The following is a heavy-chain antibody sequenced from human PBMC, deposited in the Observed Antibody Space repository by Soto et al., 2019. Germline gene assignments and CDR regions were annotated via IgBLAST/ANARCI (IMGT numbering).Heavy chain of an antibody. CDR3: VHTVMVHTITGGHYFDY. D-gene: IGHD2-8*01. J-gene: IGHJ4*02. CDR2: IYWNEDK. CDR1: AFSLSTNGVG. Sequence: SGPTLVNPTQTLTLTCTFSAFSLSTNGVGVGWIRQPPGKPLEWLAVIYWNEDKRYSRSLKSRLSITKDTSKNQVVLTMTTMDPVDTATYYCVHTVMVHTITGGHYFDYWGPGLLVTVSS. V-gene: IGHV2-5*01.